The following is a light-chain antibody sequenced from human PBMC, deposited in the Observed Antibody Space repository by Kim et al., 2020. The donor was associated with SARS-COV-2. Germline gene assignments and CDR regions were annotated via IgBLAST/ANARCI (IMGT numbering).Light chain of an antibody. CDR3: QQRSNWPLT. CDR2: DAS. Sequence: LAPGESAPLSCRASQSVSSYLACYQQKPGQAPRLLIYDASNRATGIPARFSGSGSGTDFTLTISSLEPEDFAVYYCQQRSNWPLTFGGGTKVDIK. J-gene: IGKJ4*01. CDR1: QSVSSY. V-gene: IGKV3-11*01.